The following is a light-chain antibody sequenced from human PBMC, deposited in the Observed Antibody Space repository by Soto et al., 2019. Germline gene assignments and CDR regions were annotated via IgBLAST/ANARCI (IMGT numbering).Light chain of an antibody. V-gene: IGKV3-20*01. CDR3: QQYDRSPRT. Sequence: EIVLTQSPGTLSLSPGERATLSCRTSENVGSSFLAWYQQKPGQAPRLVIYAASTRATGIPDRFSGGGSGTDFTLTISGLEPEEFAIYYCQQYDRSPRTFGQGTKVEVK. CDR2: AAS. J-gene: IGKJ1*01. CDR1: ENVGSSF.